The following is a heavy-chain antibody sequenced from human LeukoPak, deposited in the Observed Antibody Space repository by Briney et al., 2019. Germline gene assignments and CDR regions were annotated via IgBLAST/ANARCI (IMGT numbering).Heavy chain of an antibody. Sequence: VASVKVSCKASGYTFTSYYMHWVRQAPGQGLEWMGIINPSGGSTSYAQKFQGRVTMTRDTSTSTVYMELSSLRSEDTAVYYCARVSYNSGWYGNYYYYGMDVWGQGTTVTVSS. CDR3: ARVSYNSGWYGNYYYYGMDV. V-gene: IGHV1-46*01. D-gene: IGHD6-19*01. J-gene: IGHJ6*02. CDR2: INPSGGST. CDR1: GYTFTSYY.